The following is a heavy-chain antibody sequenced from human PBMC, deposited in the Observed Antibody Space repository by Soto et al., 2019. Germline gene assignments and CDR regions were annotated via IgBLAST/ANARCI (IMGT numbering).Heavy chain of an antibody. CDR2: IHIDGIT. CDR1: GFTVSSNY. CDR3: AKETGYGGNPFDY. Sequence: HPGGSLRLSCAASGFTVSSNYMSWVRQAPGKGLEWVSVIHIDGITYYADSVKGRFTISRDNSKNTLHLQMSSLRAEDTAVYYCAKETGYGGNPFDYWGQGTLVTVSS. J-gene: IGHJ4*02. D-gene: IGHD4-17*01. V-gene: IGHV3-66*01.